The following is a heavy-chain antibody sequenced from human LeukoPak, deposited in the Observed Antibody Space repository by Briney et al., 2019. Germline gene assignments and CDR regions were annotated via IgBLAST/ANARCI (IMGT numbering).Heavy chain of an antibody. D-gene: IGHD3-22*01. J-gene: IGHJ4*02. CDR3: ARDNYDSSGPYYFDY. Sequence: PGGSLRLSCTVPGFTVSSNSMSWVRQAPGKGLEWVSFIYSDNTHYSDSVKGRFTISRDNARNSLYLQMNSLRAEDTAVYYCARDNYDSSGPYYFDYWGQGTLVTVSS. CDR1: GFTVSSNS. CDR2: IYSDNT. V-gene: IGHV3-53*01.